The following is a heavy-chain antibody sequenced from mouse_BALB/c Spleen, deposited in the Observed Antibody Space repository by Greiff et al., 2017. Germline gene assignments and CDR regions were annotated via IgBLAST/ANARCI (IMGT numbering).Heavy chain of an antibody. CDR3: AREDGNPFAY. D-gene: IGHD2-1*01. CDR1: GFAFSSYD. Sequence: EVQGVESGGGLVKPGGSLKLSCAASGFAFSSYDMSWVRQTPEKRLEWVAYISSGGGSTYYPDTVKGRFTISRDNAKNTLYLQMSSLKSEDTAMYYCAREDGNPFAYCGQGTLVTVSA. J-gene: IGHJ3*01. V-gene: IGHV5-12-1*01. CDR2: ISSGGGST.